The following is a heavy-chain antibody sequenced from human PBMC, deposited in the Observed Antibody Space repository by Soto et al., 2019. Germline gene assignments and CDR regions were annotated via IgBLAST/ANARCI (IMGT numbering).Heavy chain of an antibody. CDR2: VYHTGTT. CDR3: ARAYYDTKGYRLDP. V-gene: IGHV4-4*02. Sequence: SETLSLTCAVSGTSISSTFWWTWVRQPPGKGLEWIGEVYHTGTTKYNPSLKNRVTISVDKSNNQFSLELRAVTAADTAVYYCARAYYDTKGYRLDPWGQGTLVTVSS. CDR1: GTSISSTFW. J-gene: IGHJ5*02. D-gene: IGHD3-16*01.